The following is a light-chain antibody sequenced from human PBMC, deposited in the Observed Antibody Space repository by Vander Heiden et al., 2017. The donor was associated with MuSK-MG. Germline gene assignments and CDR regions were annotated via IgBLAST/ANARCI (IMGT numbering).Light chain of an antibody. CDR1: QSVSSSY. CDR2: GAS. Sequence: EVAFTQPTCTLSVSPGDRVTLSCRASQSVSSSYVAWYQQQPGQAPRLLIYGASSRATGIPDRCSGSGSGTDFTLTISRLEPEDFAVYYCQQYGSSSYTFGQGTKLEIK. J-gene: IGKJ2*01. V-gene: IGKV3-20*01. CDR3: QQYGSSSYT.